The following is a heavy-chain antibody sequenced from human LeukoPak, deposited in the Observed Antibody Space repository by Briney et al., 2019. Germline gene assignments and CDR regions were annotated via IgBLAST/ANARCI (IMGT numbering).Heavy chain of an antibody. CDR2: IKSDGSIT. Sequence: PGGSLRLSCAASGFTFSSYWMHWVRQAPGKGLVWVSRIKSDGSITNYADSVKGRFTISRDNAKNTLYLQMNSLRAEDTAVYYCARDGRDYYDSPSDIWGQGTMVTVSS. D-gene: IGHD3-22*01. CDR1: GFTFSSYW. V-gene: IGHV3-74*01. CDR3: ARDGRDYYDSPSDI. J-gene: IGHJ3*02.